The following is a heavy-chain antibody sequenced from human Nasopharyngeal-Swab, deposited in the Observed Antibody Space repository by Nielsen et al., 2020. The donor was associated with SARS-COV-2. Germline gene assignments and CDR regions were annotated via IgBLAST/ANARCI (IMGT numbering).Heavy chain of an antibody. CDR2: IKNVADGGTA. Sequence: SCAGSGFIFNKAWMTWVRQAPGKGLEWVGRIKNVADGGTAEYAESLKGRFTISRENSKGMVYLQMNSLETEDTGVYYCTTGGYYLDHWGQGTLVTVSS. CDR3: TTGGYYLDH. D-gene: IGHD1-26*01. J-gene: IGHJ4*02. V-gene: IGHV3-15*05. CDR1: GFIFNKAW.